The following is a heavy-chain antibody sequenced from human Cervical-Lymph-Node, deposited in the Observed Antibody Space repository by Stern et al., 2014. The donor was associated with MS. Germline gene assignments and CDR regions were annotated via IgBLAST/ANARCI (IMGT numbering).Heavy chain of an antibody. V-gene: IGHV3-9*01. CDR2: FTWNCVSV. CDR3: AKGSGGSGYYPVALDY. J-gene: IGHJ4*02. D-gene: IGHD3-3*01. CDR1: GFTLDDYA. Sequence: EVQLVESGGGLVQPGRSLRLSCAVSGFTLDDYAMHVGRQAPRKGLDWVSGFTWNCVSVGYSDSVKGRFTISRDNAKNSLYLQMNSLRGDDTALYYCAKGSGGSGYYPVALDYWGQGTLVTVSS.